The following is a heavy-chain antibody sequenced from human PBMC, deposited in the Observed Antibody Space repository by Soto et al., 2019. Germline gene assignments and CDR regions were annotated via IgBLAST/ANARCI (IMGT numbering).Heavy chain of an antibody. V-gene: IGHV4-4*07. J-gene: IGHJ5*02. CDR1: GGSMSSHY. Sequence: PSETLSLTCSVSGGSMSSHYWTWIRQPAGKGLEWIGRVYSSGGTHYNSSLKSRVTISLDTSKNQFSLRLISVTAADTAVYYCARGQRFSDWFDPWGQGTLVTVSS. CDR3: ARGQRFSDWFDP. CDR2: VYSSGGT. D-gene: IGHD3-3*01.